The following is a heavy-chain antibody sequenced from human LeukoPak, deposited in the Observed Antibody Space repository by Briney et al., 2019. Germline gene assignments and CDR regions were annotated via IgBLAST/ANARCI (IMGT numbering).Heavy chain of an antibody. J-gene: IGHJ6*03. D-gene: IGHD2-2*01. Sequence: GGSLRLSCEASGFTFSSYSMNWVRQAPGKGLEWVSSISSSSSYIYYADSAKGRFTISRDNAKNSLYLQMNSLRAEDTAVYYCARSYCSTTSCYWGIYYYYYMDVWGKGTTVTVSS. V-gene: IGHV3-21*01. CDR2: ISSSSSYI. CDR3: ARSYCSTTSCYWGIYYYYYMDV. CDR1: GFTFSSYS.